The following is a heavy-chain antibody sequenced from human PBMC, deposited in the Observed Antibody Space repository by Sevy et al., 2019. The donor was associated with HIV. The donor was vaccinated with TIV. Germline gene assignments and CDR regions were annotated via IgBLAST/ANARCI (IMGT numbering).Heavy chain of an antibody. J-gene: IGHJ4*02. D-gene: IGHD2-21*02. CDR3: ASYELGDYSFDY. V-gene: IGHV3-53*01. CDR2: IYSGGTT. CDR1: RFTVSNNY. Sequence: GGSLTLSCAASRFTVSNNYMTWVRQAPGKGLEWVSVIYSGGTTYYADSVKGRFTISRDTSNNTLYLQMNSLRAEDTAVYYCASYELGDYSFDYWGQGTLVTVSS.